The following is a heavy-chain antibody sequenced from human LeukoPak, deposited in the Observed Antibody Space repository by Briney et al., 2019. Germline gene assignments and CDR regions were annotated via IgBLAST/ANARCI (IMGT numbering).Heavy chain of an antibody. CDR1: GFTFSDYY. CDR2: ISSSGSTI. Sequence: PGGSLRLSCAASGFTFSDYYMSWIRQAPGKGLEWVSYISSSGSTIYYADSVKGRFTISRDNAKNTVYLQMNSLRAEDTAVYYCARYSSSSGGASHYFDYWGQGTLVTVSS. J-gene: IGHJ4*02. CDR3: ARYSSSSGGASHYFDY. D-gene: IGHD6-6*01. V-gene: IGHV3-11*04.